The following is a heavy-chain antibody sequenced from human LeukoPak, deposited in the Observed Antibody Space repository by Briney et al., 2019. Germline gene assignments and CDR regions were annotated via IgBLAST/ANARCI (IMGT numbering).Heavy chain of an antibody. J-gene: IGHJ2*01. CDR2: ISSSSSTI. CDR1: GFTFSSYS. CDR3: VRYYTRQSWYFDL. D-gene: IGHD3-10*01. Sequence: GGSLRLSCAASGFTFSSYSMNWVRQAPGKGLEWVSYISSSSSTIYYADSVKGRFTISRDNAKNSLYLHMNSLGAEDTAVYYCVRYYTRQSWYFDLWGRGTLVTVSS. V-gene: IGHV3-48*01.